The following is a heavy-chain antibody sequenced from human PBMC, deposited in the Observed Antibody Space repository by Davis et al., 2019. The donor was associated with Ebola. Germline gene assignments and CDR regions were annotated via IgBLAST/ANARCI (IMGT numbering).Heavy chain of an antibody. J-gene: IGHJ6*02. CDR3: ARGLPPRYGAYQFRAYYYCGMDV. Sequence: MPSETLSLTCAVYGGSFSGYYWSWIRQPPGKGLEWIGEINHSGSTNYNPSLKSRVTISVDTSKNQFSLKLSSVTAADTAVYYCARGLPPRYGAYQFRAYYYCGMDVWGQGTTVIVSS. CDR1: GGSFSGYY. V-gene: IGHV4-34*01. CDR2: INHSGST. D-gene: IGHD3-10*01.